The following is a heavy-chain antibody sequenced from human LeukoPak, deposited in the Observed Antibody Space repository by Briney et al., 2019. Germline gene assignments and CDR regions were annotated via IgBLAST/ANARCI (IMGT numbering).Heavy chain of an antibody. CDR2: INHSGST. D-gene: IGHD6-13*01. CDR3: ARGRYLTTSGGAAAGFLDY. Sequence: PSETLSLTCAVSGGSFSGYYWNWIRQSPGKGLERVGEINHSGSTHYNPSLKSRVTISVDTSQKQFSLRLTSVTAADTAVYYCARGRYLTTSGGAAAGFLDYWGQGSLVTVST. V-gene: IGHV4-34*01. J-gene: IGHJ4*02. CDR1: GGSFSGYY.